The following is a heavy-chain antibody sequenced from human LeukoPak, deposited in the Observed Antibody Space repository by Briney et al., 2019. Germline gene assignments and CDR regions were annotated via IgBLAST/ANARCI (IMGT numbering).Heavy chain of an antibody. Sequence: GGSLRLSCAASGFTFSSNYMSWIRQAPGKGLEWVAIIYSGGSTYYAQFVKGRFTISRDNSQNMIYLQMNHLRAEDTAMYYCARDPRGIPSSPGGYWGQGTQVTVSS. CDR2: IYSGGST. D-gene: IGHD2-2*01. V-gene: IGHV3-66*01. J-gene: IGHJ4*02. CDR3: ARDPRGIPSSPGGY. CDR1: GFTFSSNY.